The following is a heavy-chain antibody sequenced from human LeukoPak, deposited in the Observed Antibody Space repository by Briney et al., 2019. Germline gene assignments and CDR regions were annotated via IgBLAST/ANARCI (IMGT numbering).Heavy chain of an antibody. D-gene: IGHD3-3*01. CDR1: GYTFTGYY. V-gene: IGHV1-69*05. Sequence: SVKVSCKASGYTFTGYYMHWVRQAPGQGLEWMGGIIPIFGTANYAQKFQGRVTITTDESTSTAYMELSSLRSEDTAVYYCAIQLPDNGAFGVVIMSAFDIWGQGTMVTVSS. CDR3: AIQLPDNGAFGVVIMSAFDI. CDR2: IIPIFGTA. J-gene: IGHJ3*02.